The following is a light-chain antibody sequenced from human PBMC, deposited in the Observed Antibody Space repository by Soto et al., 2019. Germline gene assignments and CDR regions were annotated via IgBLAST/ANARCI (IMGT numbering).Light chain of an antibody. CDR1: QNIGDW. Sequence: DIQMTQSPSTLSASVGDRVTLTCRASQNIGDWLAWYQQKPGKAPKLLIYKASSLESGVPPRFSGSGSGTEFTLTISSLQPDDFAIYYCQHYDPYLWTFGQGTKVEIK. CDR3: QHYDPYLWT. J-gene: IGKJ1*01. CDR2: KAS. V-gene: IGKV1-5*03.